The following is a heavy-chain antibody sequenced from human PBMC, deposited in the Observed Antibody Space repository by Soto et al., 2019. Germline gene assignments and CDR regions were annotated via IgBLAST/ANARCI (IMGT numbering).Heavy chain of an antibody. J-gene: IGHJ4*02. Sequence: QVQLQESGPGLVKPSGTLSLACAVFGASISDDNWWSWVRQPPGKGLEGIGEIYRSGTTNYNSSLESRGTISMDKSRNQISLKRSSVAAAASAIYYWARHVGVPGTRGFDYWGQGTLVTVSS. D-gene: IGHD6-19*01. CDR3: ARHVGVPGTRGFDY. CDR2: IYRSGTT. V-gene: IGHV4-4*02. CDR1: GASISDDNW.